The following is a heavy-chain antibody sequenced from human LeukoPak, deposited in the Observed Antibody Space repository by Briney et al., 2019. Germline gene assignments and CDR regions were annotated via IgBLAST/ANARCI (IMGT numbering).Heavy chain of an antibody. D-gene: IGHD3-3*01. CDR2: FDPEDGET. J-gene: IGHJ4*02. Sequence: ASVKVSCKVSGYTLTELSMHWVRQAPGKGLEWMGGFDPEDGETIYAQKFQGRVTMTEDTSTDTAYMELSSLRSEDTAVYYCATGRFLEPYVDYWGQGTLVTVSS. V-gene: IGHV1-24*01. CDR3: ATGRFLEPYVDY. CDR1: GYTLTELS.